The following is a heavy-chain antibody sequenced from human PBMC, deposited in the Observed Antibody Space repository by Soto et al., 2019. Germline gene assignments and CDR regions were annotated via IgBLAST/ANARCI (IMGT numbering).Heavy chain of an antibody. V-gene: IGHV3-23*01. Sequence: LRLSCAASAISFNTYGVTWVRQAPGKGLEWVSTVTVTGGSTYYADSVKGRFTISRDRSNYTVSLLLNSLRVEDTAIHYCAGKGSPEGWFDTWGQGTLVTVSS. CDR1: AISFNTYG. CDR2: VTVTGGST. D-gene: IGHD3-10*01. J-gene: IGHJ5*02. CDR3: AGKGSPEGWFDT.